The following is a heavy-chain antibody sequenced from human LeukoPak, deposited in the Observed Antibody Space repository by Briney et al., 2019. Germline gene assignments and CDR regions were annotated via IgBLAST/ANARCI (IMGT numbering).Heavy chain of an antibody. J-gene: IGHJ4*02. Sequence: GGSLRLSCAASGFSFSSYAMSWVRQAPGKGLEWVSSISGSGDSTYSADSVKGRFTLSRDNSKNTLLLQMSSLRAEDTAVYYCTKWPADYWGQGTLVTVSS. V-gene: IGHV3-23*01. CDR1: GFSFSSYA. CDR2: ISGSGDST. CDR3: TKWPADY.